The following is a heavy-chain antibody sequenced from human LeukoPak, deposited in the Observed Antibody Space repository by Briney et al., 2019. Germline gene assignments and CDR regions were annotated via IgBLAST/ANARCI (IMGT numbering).Heavy chain of an antibody. D-gene: IGHD5-18*01. J-gene: IGHJ4*02. V-gene: IGHV4-38-2*02. CDR3: ARLRVRGYGYGPWEGPTWLDY. CDR2: IYHSGST. CDR1: GYSISSGFY. Sequence: SETLSLTCTVSGYSISSGFYWGWIRQPPGKGLECIGRIYHSGSTYYNPSLKSRVTISVDTSKNHFSLKLSSVTAADTAVYYCARLRVRGYGYGPWEGPTWLDYWGQGTLVTVSS.